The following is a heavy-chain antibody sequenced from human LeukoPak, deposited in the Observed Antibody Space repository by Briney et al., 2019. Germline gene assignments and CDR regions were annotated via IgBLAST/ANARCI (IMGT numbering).Heavy chain of an antibody. CDR3: ARMSGVVVAGTSWFDP. J-gene: IGHJ5*02. CDR1: GGSITSGRYY. Sequence: PSETLSLTCTVSGGSITSGRYYWSWSRQPAGKGLEWIGRIYTSGSTNYNPSLKSRVTISVDPSKNQFSLKLSSVTAADTAVYYCARMSGVVVAGTSWFDPWGQGTLVTVSS. V-gene: IGHV4-61*02. CDR2: IYTSGST. D-gene: IGHD6-19*01.